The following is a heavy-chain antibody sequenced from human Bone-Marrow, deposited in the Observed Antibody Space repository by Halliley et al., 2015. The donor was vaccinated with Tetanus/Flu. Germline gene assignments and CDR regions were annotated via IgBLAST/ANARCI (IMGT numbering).Heavy chain of an antibody. CDR2: LYNGGST. D-gene: IGHD6-19*01. CDR3: ASGQKWLAFDY. V-gene: IGHV4-59*08. CDR1: GGSISSSF. Sequence: TLSLTCTVCGGSISSSFWSWIRQPPGKGLEWIGCLYNGGSTSYNPSLKSRVTMSMDTSKNQFSLKLTSVTAAETAIYYCASGQKWLAFDYWGQGTLATVSS. J-gene: IGHJ4*02.